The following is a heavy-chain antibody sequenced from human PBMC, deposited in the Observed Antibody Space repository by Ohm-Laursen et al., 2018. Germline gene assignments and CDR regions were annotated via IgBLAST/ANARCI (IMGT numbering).Heavy chain of an antibody. CDR2: ISSSSSYI. Sequence: SLRLSCAAPGFTFSSYSMNWVRQAPGKGLEWVSSISSSSSYIYYADSVKGRFTISRDNAMNSLYLQMNSLRAEDTAVYYCARVRLSDFWSGYYASLDYWGQGTLVTVSS. V-gene: IGHV3-21*01. CDR3: ARVRLSDFWSGYYASLDY. CDR1: GFTFSSYS. D-gene: IGHD3-3*01. J-gene: IGHJ4*02.